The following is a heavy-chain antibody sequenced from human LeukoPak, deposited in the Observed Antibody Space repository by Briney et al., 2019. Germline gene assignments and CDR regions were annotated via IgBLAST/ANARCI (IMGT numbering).Heavy chain of an antibody. J-gene: IGHJ4*02. D-gene: IGHD3-10*01. CDR2: ISYDGSNK. V-gene: IGHV3-30*18. Sequence: PGGSLRLSCAASGFTFSTYWMHWVRQAPGKGLEWVAVISYDGSNKYYADSVKGRFTISRNNSKTKLYLQMNSLRAEDTAVYYCAKGYGIWFGELLPSYYFDYWGKGTLVTVSS. CDR3: AKGYGIWFGELLPSYYFDY. CDR1: GFTFSTYW.